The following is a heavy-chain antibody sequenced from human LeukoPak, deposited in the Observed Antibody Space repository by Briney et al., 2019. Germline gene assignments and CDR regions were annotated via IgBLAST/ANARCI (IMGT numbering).Heavy chain of an antibody. J-gene: IGHJ4*02. CDR2: INPNSGDT. V-gene: IGHV1-2*06. D-gene: IGHD2-2*01. CDR1: GDTFTGYH. CDR3: ARDYCSSTRSLFDY. Sequence: GSVKVSCKASGDTFTGYHMHWVRQAPGQGLEWMGRINPNSGDTNYAQKFQGGVTMTRDTSISTAYMERSRLRSADTAVYYCARDYCSSTRSLFDYWGQGTLVTLSS.